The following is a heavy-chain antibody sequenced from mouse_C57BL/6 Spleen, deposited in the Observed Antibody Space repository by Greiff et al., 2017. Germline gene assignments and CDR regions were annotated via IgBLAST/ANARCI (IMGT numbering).Heavy chain of an antibody. CDR1: GYSITSGYY. CDR3: ARDSLYYYGSSSNFDY. V-gene: IGHV3-6*01. CDR2: ISYDGSN. J-gene: IGHJ2*01. D-gene: IGHD1-1*01. Sequence: EVKLEESGPGLVKPSQSLSLTCSVTGYSITSGYYWNWIRQFPGNKLEWMGYISYDGSNNYNPSLKNRISITRDTSKNQFFLKLNSVTTEDTATYYCARDSLYYYGSSSNFDYWGQGTTLTVSS.